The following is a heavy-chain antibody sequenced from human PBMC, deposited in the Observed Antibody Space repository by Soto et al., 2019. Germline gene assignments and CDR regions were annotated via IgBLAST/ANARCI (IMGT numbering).Heavy chain of an antibody. CDR2: ISAYNGNT. D-gene: IGHD6-19*01. CDR3: ATGVAYCSGWHKYFDY. Sequence: ASVKVSCKASGYTFTSYGISWVRQAPGQGLEWMGWISAYNGNTNYAQKLQGRVTMTTDTSTSTAYMELRSLRSDDTAVYYCATGVAYCSGWHKYFDYWGQGTLVTVSS. V-gene: IGHV1-18*01. CDR1: GYTFTSYG. J-gene: IGHJ4*02.